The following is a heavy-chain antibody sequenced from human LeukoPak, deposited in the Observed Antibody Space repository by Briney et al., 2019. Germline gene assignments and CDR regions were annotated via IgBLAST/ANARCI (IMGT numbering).Heavy chain of an antibody. D-gene: IGHD3-22*01. V-gene: IGHV3-53*01. CDR2: IYSGGST. J-gene: IGHJ4*02. CDR3: ARDHYDSSGSDY. Sequence: PGGSLRLSCAASGFTVSSNYMSLVRQAPGKGLEWVSVIYSGGSTYYADSVKGRFTISRDNSKNTLYLQMNSLRAEDTAVYYCARDHYDSSGSDYWGQGTLVTVSS. CDR1: GFTVSSNY.